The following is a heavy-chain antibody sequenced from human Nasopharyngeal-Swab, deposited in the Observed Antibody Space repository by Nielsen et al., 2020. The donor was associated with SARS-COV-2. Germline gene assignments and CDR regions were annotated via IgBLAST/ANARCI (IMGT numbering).Heavy chain of an antibody. V-gene: IGHV3-74*01. D-gene: IGHD2-15*01. Sequence: GGFLRLSCVATGFTFSIYWIHWVRQVPGKGLAWVSRIKNDGSGTVYADSVEGRFTISRDNAKNTLYLQMNSLRVEDTAVYFCARDFGYCRGGACTYFGMDVWGQGTTVTVSS. CDR2: IKNDGSGT. CDR1: GFTFSIYW. J-gene: IGHJ6*02. CDR3: ARDFGYCRGGACTYFGMDV.